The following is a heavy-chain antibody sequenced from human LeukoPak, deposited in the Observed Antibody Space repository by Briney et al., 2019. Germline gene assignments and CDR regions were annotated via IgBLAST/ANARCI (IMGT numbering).Heavy chain of an antibody. J-gene: IGHJ4*02. Sequence: TVKVSCKASGGTFSSYAISWVRQAPGQGLEWMGRIIPILGIANYAQKFQGRVTITADKSTSTAYMELSSLRSEDTAVYYCARDGRSGWHYFDHWGQGTLVTVSS. CDR1: GGTFSSYA. CDR3: ARDGRSGWHYFDH. V-gene: IGHV1-69*04. CDR2: IIPILGIA. D-gene: IGHD6-19*01.